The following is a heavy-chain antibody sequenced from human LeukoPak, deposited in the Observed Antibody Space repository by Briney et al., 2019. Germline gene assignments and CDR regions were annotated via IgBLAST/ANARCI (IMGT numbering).Heavy chain of an antibody. CDR2: LYPGDSDT. V-gene: IGHV5-51*01. Sequence: GESLKISCKASGYSFTDYWIGWVRQMPGKGLEGMGILYPGDSDTRYSPSSQGQVTITADKSITTAYLQWSSLKASDTAIYFCARHSLSGTPGPLDYWGQGALVTVSS. D-gene: IGHD1-20*01. CDR1: GYSFTDYW. J-gene: IGHJ4*02. CDR3: ARHSLSGTPGPLDY.